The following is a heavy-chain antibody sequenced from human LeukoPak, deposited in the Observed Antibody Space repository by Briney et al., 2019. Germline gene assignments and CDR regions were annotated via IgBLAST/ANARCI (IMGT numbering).Heavy chain of an antibody. CDR1: GFTFSSYA. J-gene: IGHJ4*02. Sequence: GGSLRLSCAASGFTFSSYAMHWVRQAPGKGLEWVAVISYDGSNKYYADSVKGRFTISRDNSKNTLYLQMNSLRAEGTAVYYCARDSMMDYWGQGTLVTVSS. D-gene: IGHD3-3*02. CDR2: ISYDGSNK. V-gene: IGHV3-30-3*01. CDR3: ARDSMMDY.